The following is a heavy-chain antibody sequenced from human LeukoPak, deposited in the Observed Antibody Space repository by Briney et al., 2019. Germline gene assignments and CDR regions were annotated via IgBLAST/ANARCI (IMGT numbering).Heavy chain of an antibody. V-gene: IGHV4-34*01. D-gene: IGHD6-13*01. CDR1: GGSFSGYY. J-gene: IGHJ2*01. Sequence: SETLSLTCAVYGGSFSGYYWSWIRQPPGKGLEWIGEINHSGSTNYNPSLKSRVTISVDTSKNQFSLKLSSVPAADTAVYYCARAVVAAAAYWYFDLWGRGTLVTVSS. CDR2: INHSGST. CDR3: ARAVVAAAAYWYFDL.